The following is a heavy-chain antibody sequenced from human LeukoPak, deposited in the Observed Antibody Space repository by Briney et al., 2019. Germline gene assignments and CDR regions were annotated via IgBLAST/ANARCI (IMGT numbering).Heavy chain of an antibody. CDR1: GFTFRIYA. CDR3: ARENYYDSSGYYNDY. Sequence: PGGSLRLSCAGSGFTFRIYAMSWVRQAPGKGLEWVSAISGSGGSTYYADSVKGRFTISRDNSKNTLYLQMNSLRAEDTAVYYCARENYYDSSGYYNDYWGQGTLVTVSS. V-gene: IGHV3-23*01. J-gene: IGHJ4*02. CDR2: ISGSGGST. D-gene: IGHD3-22*01.